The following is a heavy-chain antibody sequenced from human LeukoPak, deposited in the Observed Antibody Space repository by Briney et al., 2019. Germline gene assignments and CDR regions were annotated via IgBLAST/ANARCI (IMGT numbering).Heavy chain of an antibody. J-gene: IGHJ5*02. CDR2: INHSGST. CDR1: GGSFSGYY. CDR3: PRSSRITMVRGVIDYNWFDP. V-gene: IGHV4-34*01. Sequence: SETLSLTCAVYGGSFSGYYWSWIRQPPGKGLEWIGEINHSGSTNYNPSLKSRVTISVDTSKNQFSLKLSSVTAADTAVYYCPRSSRITMVRGVIDYNWFDPWGQGTLVTVSS. D-gene: IGHD3-10*01.